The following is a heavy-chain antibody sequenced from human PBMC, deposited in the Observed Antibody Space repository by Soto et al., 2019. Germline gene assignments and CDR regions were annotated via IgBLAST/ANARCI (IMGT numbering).Heavy chain of an antibody. Sequence: PSETLSLTCTVSDYSIGSGYYWGWIRQPPGKGLEWIGRIIHSENTKYNPSLKSRVTMSVDTSKNQFSLKLSSVIAADTAVYYCARDRNGGSQPDAFDIWGQGTMVTVSS. CDR2: IIHSENT. V-gene: IGHV4-38-2*02. CDR3: ARDRNGGSQPDAFDI. D-gene: IGHD1-26*01. J-gene: IGHJ3*02. CDR1: DYSIGSGYY.